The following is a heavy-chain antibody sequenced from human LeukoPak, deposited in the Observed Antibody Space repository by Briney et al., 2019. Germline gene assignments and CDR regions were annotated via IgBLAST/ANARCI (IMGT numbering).Heavy chain of an antibody. CDR3: ARNSGSGFDY. V-gene: IGHV1-46*01. D-gene: IGHD2-15*01. Sequence: ASVKVSCKASVYTFTSYYIVWVRQAPGQGLEWMGRIDPSGGSTSYAQKFQGRVTMTRGTSTSTVYMELSSLISEDTAVYYCARNSGSGFDYWGQGTLVTVPS. CDR1: VYTFTSYY. J-gene: IGHJ4*02. CDR2: IDPSGGST.